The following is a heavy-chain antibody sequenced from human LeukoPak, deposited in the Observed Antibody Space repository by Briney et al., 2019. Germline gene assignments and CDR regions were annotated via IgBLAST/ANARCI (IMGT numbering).Heavy chain of an antibody. CDR3: APDYYGSGRPEDDY. D-gene: IGHD3-10*01. V-gene: IGHV1-69*05. CDR1: GGTFSSYA. Sequence: ASVKVSCKASGGTFSSYAISWVRQAPGQGLEWMGRIIPIFGTANYAQKFQGRVTITTDESTSTAYMELSSLRSEDTAVYYCAPDYYGSGRPEDDYWGQGTLVTVST. CDR2: IIPIFGTA. J-gene: IGHJ4*02.